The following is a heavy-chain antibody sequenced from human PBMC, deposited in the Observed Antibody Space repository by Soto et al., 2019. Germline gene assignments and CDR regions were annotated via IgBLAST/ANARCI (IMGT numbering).Heavy chain of an antibody. Sequence: PSETLSLTCTVSGVSVSSNIYYWGWIRQPPGRDLEWIGSIYYSGSTYYNPSLRSRVTIFVDTSKNQFSLKLSSVTAADTAVYYCARGWWEREGYLMDVWGQGTTVTVSS. V-gene: IGHV4-39*01. J-gene: IGHJ6*02. D-gene: IGHD1-26*01. CDR3: ARGWWEREGYLMDV. CDR2: IYYSGST. CDR1: GVSVSSNIYY.